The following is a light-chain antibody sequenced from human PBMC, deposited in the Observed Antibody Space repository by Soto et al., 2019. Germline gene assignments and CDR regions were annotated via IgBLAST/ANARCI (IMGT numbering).Light chain of an antibody. J-gene: IGLJ1*01. V-gene: IGLV1-40*01. CDR3: QSYDSSLRGRFV. Sequence: QSVPTQPPSVSGAPGQRVSISCTGTSSNIGEGYDVHWYQQFPGAAPKLLIYGGNNRPSGIPDRFSASKSDTSASLTITGLQAEDEADYYCQSYDSSLRGRFVFGSGTKLTVL. CDR1: SSNIGEGYD. CDR2: GGN.